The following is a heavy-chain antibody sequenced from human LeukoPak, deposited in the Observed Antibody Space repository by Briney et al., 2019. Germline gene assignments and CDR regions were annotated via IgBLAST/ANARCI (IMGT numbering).Heavy chain of an antibody. Sequence: PGGSLRLSCVASGVSLSSYAMSWVRQAPGKGLEWVSAISGSGGSTFYADSVKGRFTISRDNSKNTLFLQMNSLRAEDTAVYYCAKGVQTKTYYYDSSGYYHFDYWGQGTLVTVSS. CDR3: AKGVQTKTYYYDSSGYYHFDY. J-gene: IGHJ4*02. CDR1: GVSLSSYA. CDR2: ISGSGGST. D-gene: IGHD3-22*01. V-gene: IGHV3-23*01.